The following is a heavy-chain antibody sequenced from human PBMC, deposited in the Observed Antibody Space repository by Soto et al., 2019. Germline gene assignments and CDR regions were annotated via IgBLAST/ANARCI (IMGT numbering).Heavy chain of an antibody. V-gene: IGHV3-23*01. CDR3: AKDGTGTTFFGYFDY. CDR1: GFTFSSYA. D-gene: IGHD1-1*01. J-gene: IGHJ4*02. CDR2: ISGSGGST. Sequence: GGSLRLSCAASGFTFSSYAMSWVRQAPGKGLEWVSAISGSGGSTYYADSVKGRFTISRDNSKNTLYLQMNSLRAEDTAVYYCAKDGTGTTFFGYFDYWGQGTLVTVSS.